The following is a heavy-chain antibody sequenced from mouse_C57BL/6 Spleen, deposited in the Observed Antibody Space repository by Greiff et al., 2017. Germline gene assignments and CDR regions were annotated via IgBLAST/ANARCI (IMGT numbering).Heavy chain of an antibody. Sequence: VQLQQSGAELVRPGASVKLSCTASGFNIKDDYMHWVKQRPEQGLEWIGWIDPENGDTEYASKFQGKATITADTSSNTAYLQLSSLTSEDTAVYYCTFYYGSSYVGYFDVWGTGTTVTVSS. D-gene: IGHD1-1*01. CDR2: IDPENGDT. CDR3: TFYYGSSYVGYFDV. J-gene: IGHJ1*03. CDR1: GFNIKDDY. V-gene: IGHV14-4*01.